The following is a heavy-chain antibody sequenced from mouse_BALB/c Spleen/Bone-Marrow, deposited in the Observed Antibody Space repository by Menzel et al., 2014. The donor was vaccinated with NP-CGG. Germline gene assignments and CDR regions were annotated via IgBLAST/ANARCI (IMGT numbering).Heavy chain of an antibody. D-gene: IGHD4-1*01. Sequence: DVKLVESGGGLVKPGGSLKLSCAASGFTFSSYAMSWVRQTPEKRLEWVETSSSGGNYTYYPDSVKGRFTISRDNAKNTLYLQMSSLRSEDTAMYYCASTGYFFDYWGQGTTLTVSS. V-gene: IGHV5-9-1*01. CDR1: GFTFSSYA. J-gene: IGHJ2*01. CDR2: SSSGGNYT. CDR3: ASTGYFFDY.